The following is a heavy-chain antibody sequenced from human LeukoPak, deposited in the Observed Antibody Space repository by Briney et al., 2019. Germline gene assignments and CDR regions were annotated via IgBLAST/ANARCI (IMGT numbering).Heavy chain of an antibody. CDR3: ARDSSEYDFWSGYSSGSYYYYYMDV. Sequence: ASVKVSCKASGYTFTSYGISWVRQAPGQGLEWMGWISAYNGNTNYAQKLQGRVTMTTDTSTSTAYMELRSLRSDDTAVYYCARDSSEYDFWSGYSSGSYYYYYMDVWGKGTTVTVSS. J-gene: IGHJ6*03. D-gene: IGHD3-3*01. CDR2: ISAYNGNT. V-gene: IGHV1-18*01. CDR1: GYTFTSYG.